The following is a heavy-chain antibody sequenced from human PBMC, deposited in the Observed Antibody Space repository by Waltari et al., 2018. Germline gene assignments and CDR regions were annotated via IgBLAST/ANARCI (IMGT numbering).Heavy chain of an antibody. J-gene: IGHJ6*02. D-gene: IGHD2-2*01. CDR2: IKSKTDGGAT. Sequence: EVQLVESGGGLVEPGGSLRLSCAAPGITFNNAWMNWVRQAPGKGLEWVGRIKSKTDGGATDYAAAVKGRFTVSRDDSRNMLYLQMDSLKIEDTAVYYCATSVPESNRPYFYYGLDVWGQGTTVTVSS. CDR3: ATSVPESNRPYFYYGLDV. CDR1: GITFNNAW. V-gene: IGHV3-15*01.